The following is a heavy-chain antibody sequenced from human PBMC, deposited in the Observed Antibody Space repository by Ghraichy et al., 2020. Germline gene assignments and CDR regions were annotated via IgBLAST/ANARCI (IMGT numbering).Heavy chain of an antibody. Sequence: SETLSLTCTVSGGSISSSSYYWGWIRQPPGKGLEWIGSIYYSGSTYYNPSLKSRVTISVDTSKNQFSLKLSSVTAADTAVYYCGSDSSSNYYYYGMDVWGQGTTVTVSS. CDR3: GSDSSSNYYYYGMDV. V-gene: IGHV4-39*01. J-gene: IGHJ6*02. CDR2: IYYSGST. D-gene: IGHD6-6*01. CDR1: GGSISSSSYY.